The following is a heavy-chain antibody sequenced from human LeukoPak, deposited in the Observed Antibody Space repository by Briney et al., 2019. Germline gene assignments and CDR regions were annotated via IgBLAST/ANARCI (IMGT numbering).Heavy chain of an antibody. CDR1: GFTFSSYA. J-gene: IGHJ4*02. CDR3: AKRPRGSYLDPFDY. Sequence: PGGSLRLSCVASGFTFSSYAMSWVRQAPGKGLEWVSGISGSGGSTYYADSVKGRFTISRDNSKNWLYLQMNSLRAEDTAVYYCAKRPRGSYLDPFDYWGQGTLVTVSS. D-gene: IGHD2/OR15-2a*01. CDR2: ISGSGGST. V-gene: IGHV3-23*01.